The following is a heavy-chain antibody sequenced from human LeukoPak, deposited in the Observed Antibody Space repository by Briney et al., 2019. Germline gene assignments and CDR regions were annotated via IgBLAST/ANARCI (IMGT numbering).Heavy chain of an antibody. CDR1: GITFTKAW. D-gene: IGHD6-6*01. CDR2: ISSSSSYI. J-gene: IGHJ4*02. CDR3: ARGGSSLFVEFDY. Sequence: GGSLRLSCAASGITFTKAWMNWVRQAPGKGLEWVSSISSSSSYIYYADSVKGRFTISRDNAKNSLYLQMNSLRAEDTAVYYCARGGSSLFVEFDYWGQGTLVTVSS. V-gene: IGHV3-21*01.